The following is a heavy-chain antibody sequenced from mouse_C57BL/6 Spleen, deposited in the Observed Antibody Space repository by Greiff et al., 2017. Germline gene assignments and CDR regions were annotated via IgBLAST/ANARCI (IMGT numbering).Heavy chain of an antibody. CDR3: ARSYYYGSSYDY. Sequence: EVQLQESGPELVKPGASVKIPCKASGYTFTDYNMDWVKQSHGKSLEWIGDINPNNGGTIYNQKFKGKATLTVDKTSSTAYMELRSLTSEDTAVYYCARSYYYGSSYDYWGQGTTLTVSS. V-gene: IGHV1-18*01. J-gene: IGHJ2*01. CDR2: INPNNGGT. CDR1: GYTFTDYN. D-gene: IGHD1-1*01.